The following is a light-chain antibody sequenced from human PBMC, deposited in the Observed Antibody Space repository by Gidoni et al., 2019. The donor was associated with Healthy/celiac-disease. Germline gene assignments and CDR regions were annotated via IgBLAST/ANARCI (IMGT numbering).Light chain of an antibody. V-gene: IGKV1-5*03. CDR3: QQYNSYSWT. CDR2: KAS. Sequence: DIQMTQSPSTLSASVGHRVTITCRASQSISSWLAWYQQKPGKDPKLLIYKASSLESGVPSTFSGSGSGTEFTLTISSLQPDDFATYYCQQYNSYSWTFGQGTKVEIK. CDR1: QSISSW. J-gene: IGKJ1*01.